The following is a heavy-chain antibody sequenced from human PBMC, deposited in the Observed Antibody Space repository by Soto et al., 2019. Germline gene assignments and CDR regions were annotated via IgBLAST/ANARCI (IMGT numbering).Heavy chain of an antibody. D-gene: IGHD6-19*01. CDR2: ISTSGSTK. Sequence: GGSLRLSCAASEFTFSGFEMNWVRQAPGKGLEWVSYISTSGSTKYYAVSVKGRFTVSRDNAKNSLYLQMNSLRADDTAVYYCARDRAAVAARGGFSYYGMDIWGQGTTVTVSS. CDR3: ARDRAAVAARGGFSYYGMDI. J-gene: IGHJ6*02. CDR1: EFTFSGFE. V-gene: IGHV3-48*03.